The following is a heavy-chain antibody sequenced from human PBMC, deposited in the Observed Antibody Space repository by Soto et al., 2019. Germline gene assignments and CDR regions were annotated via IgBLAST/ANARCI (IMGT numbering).Heavy chain of an antibody. CDR3: AREEEMATIAAPPEARQRYGMDV. J-gene: IGHJ6*02. CDR2: IIPIFRTA. Sequence: GASVKVSCKASGGTFSSYAISWVRQAPGQGLEWMGGIIPIFRTANYAQKFQGRVTITADESTSTAYMELSSLRSEDTAVYYCAREEEMATIAAPPEARQRYGMDVWGQGTTVTVSS. CDR1: GGTFSSYA. D-gene: IGHD5-12*01. V-gene: IGHV1-69*13.